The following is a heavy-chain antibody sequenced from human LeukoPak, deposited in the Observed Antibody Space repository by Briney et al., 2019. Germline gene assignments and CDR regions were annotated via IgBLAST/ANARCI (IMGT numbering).Heavy chain of an antibody. CDR1: GYTFTGYY. D-gene: IGHD3-22*01. V-gene: IGHV1-2*02. CDR2: INPNSGGT. CDR3: ARVGLPLYYYDSSAYYPPGNWFDP. Sequence: GASVKVSCKASGYTFTGYYMHWVRQAPGQGLEWMGWINPNSGGTNYAQKFQGRVTMTRDTSISTAYMELSRLRSDDTAVYYCARVGLPLYYYDSSAYYPPGNWFDPWGQGTLVTVSS. J-gene: IGHJ5*02.